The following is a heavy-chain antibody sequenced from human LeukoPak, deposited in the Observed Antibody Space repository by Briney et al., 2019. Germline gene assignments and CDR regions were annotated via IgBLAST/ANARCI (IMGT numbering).Heavy chain of an antibody. CDR3: AKDGLIFPAVAGVIDY. J-gene: IGHJ4*02. V-gene: IGHV3-64*04. CDR2: ISSNGGST. CDR1: GFTFSSYA. Sequence: GGSLRLSCSASGFTFSSYAMHWVRQAPGKGLEYVSAISSNGGSTYYADSVKGRFTISRDNSKNTLYLQINSLRAEDTAVYYCAKDGLIFPAVAGVIDYWGQGTLVTVSS. D-gene: IGHD6-19*01.